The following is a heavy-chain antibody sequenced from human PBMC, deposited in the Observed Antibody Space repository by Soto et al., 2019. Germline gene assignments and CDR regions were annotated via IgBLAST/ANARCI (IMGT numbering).Heavy chain of an antibody. CDR3: ARDRPNYYYYYMDV. J-gene: IGHJ6*03. Sequence: SETLSLTCTVSGGSISSYYWSWIRQPPGKGLEWIGYIYYSGSTNYNPSLKSRVTISVDTSKNQFSLKLSSVTAADTAVYYCARDRPNYYYYYMDVWGKGTTVTVSS. CDR2: IYYSGST. CDR1: GGSISSYY. V-gene: IGHV4-59*01.